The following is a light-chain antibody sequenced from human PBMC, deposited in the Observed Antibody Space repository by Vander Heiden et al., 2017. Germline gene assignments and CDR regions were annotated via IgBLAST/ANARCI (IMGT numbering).Light chain of an antibody. J-gene: IGLJ3*02. CDR2: SNN. V-gene: IGLV1-44*01. CDR3: AAGDDSLNAPV. Sequence: SLLALPPSTSGAPGQRVSITCSGTSSTIGRHTVTWYQQLPGTAPKLLIYSNNQGPPGVPDGFSGSKSGTSASLASSGLQSEDEADYYCAAGDDSLNAPVFGGGTKLTVL. CDR1: SSTIGRHT.